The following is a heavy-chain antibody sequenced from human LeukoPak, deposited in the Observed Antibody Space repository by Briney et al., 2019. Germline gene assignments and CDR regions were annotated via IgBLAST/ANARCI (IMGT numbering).Heavy chain of an antibody. V-gene: IGHV3-21*01. J-gene: IGHJ4*02. Sequence: GGSLRLSCAASGFTFSSYSMNWVRQAPGKGLEWVSSISSSSSYIYYADSVKGRFTISRDNAKNSLYLQMNSLRAEDTAVYYCARPPSKRGYSYGPGVYWGQGTLVTVSS. D-gene: IGHD5-18*01. CDR2: ISSSSSYI. CDR3: ARPPSKRGYSYGPGVY. CDR1: GFTFSSYS.